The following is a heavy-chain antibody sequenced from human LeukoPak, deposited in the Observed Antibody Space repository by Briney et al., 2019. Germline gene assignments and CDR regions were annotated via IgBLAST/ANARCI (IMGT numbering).Heavy chain of an antibody. V-gene: IGHV3-74*01. CDR2: INSDGSST. J-gene: IGHJ4*02. CDR3: ARDVGGYSGYDSVRTLYYFDY. Sequence: GGSLRLSCAASGFAFSSYWMHWVRQAPGKGLVWVSRINSDGSSTSYADSVKGRFTISRDNAKNSLYLQMNSLRAEDTAVYYCARDVGGYSGYDSVRTLYYFDYWGQGTLVTVSS. D-gene: IGHD5-12*01. CDR1: GFAFSSYW.